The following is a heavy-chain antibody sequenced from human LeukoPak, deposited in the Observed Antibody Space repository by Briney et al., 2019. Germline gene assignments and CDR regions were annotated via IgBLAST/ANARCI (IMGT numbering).Heavy chain of an antibody. CDR2: ISSSSSYI. J-gene: IGHJ4*02. D-gene: IGHD4-17*01. Sequence: GGSLRLSCAASGFTFSSYEMNWVRQAPGKGLEWVSYISSSSSYIYYADSVKGRFTISRDNAKNSLYLQMNSLRAEDTAVYYCASSDDYGDYYGSYWGQGTLVTVSS. CDR3: ASSDDYGDYYGSY. V-gene: IGHV3-21*05. CDR1: GFTFSSYE.